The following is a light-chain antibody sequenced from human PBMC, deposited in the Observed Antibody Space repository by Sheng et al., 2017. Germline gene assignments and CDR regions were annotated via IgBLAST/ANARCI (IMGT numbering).Light chain of an antibody. J-gene: IGKJ2*01. CDR3: QQRSNWPPMYT. CDR1: QSVSSY. Sequence: EIVLTQSPVTLSLSPGERATLSCRASQSVSSYLAWYQQKPGQAPRLLIYGASNRATGIPARFSGSGSGTDFTLTISSLEPEDFAIYYCQQRSNWPPMYTFGQGTTLE. V-gene: IGKV3-11*01. CDR2: GAS.